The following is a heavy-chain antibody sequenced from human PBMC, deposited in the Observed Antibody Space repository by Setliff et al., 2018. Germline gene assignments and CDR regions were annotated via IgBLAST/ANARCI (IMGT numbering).Heavy chain of an antibody. Sequence: GGSLRLSCAASGFTFSSYSMNWVRQAPGKGLEWVSYFSGSSSTIRYADSVKGRFTISRDNAKNSLYLQMNSLRAEDTAVYYCAKDPKYRGVWPHPAYFDYWGQGALVTVSS. CDR3: AKDPKYRGVWPHPAYFDY. J-gene: IGHJ4*02. CDR2: FSGSSSTI. D-gene: IGHD6-6*01. V-gene: IGHV3-48*01. CDR1: GFTFSSYS.